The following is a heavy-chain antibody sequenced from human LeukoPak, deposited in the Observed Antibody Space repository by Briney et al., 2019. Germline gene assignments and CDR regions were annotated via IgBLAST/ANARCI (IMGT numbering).Heavy chain of an antibody. D-gene: IGHD2-2*01. CDR3: ARDRPPSNQLPLRNAFDI. CDR2: IYTSGST. J-gene: IGHJ3*02. CDR1: GGSISRYY. V-gene: IGHV4-4*07. Sequence: SETLSLTCTVFGGSISRYYWSWIRQPAGKGLEWIGRIYTSGSTNYNPSLKSRVTISVDRSKNQFSLKLSSVTAADTAVYYCARDRPPSNQLPLRNAFDIWGQGTMVTVSS.